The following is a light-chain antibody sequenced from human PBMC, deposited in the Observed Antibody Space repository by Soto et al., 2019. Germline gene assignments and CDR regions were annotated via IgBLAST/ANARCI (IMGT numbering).Light chain of an antibody. J-gene: IGKJ1*01. CDR1: QDISNY. V-gene: IGKV1-27*01. CDR3: QKYNGAAWT. CDR2: AAS. Sequence: DIQMTQSPSSLSASVGDRVTITCRASQDISNYLAWYQQKPGKVPKLLIFAASTLQSGVPSRFSGSGSGTEFTLHISSLQPEDVAPYYCQKYNGAAWTFGQGNKVEIK.